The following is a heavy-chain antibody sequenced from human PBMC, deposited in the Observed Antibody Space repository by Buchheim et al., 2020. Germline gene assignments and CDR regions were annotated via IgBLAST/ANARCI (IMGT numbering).Heavy chain of an antibody. CDR1: GFTFSNYA. Sequence: EVQLLESGGGLVQPGGSLRLSCAASGFTFSNYAFSWVRQVPGRGLECVAATSGRGDETFYADFVKGRLSISKNFSKNTLFLQMNSLRAEDTAVYYCARADGRGWCSYDYWGQGTL. V-gene: IGHV3-23*01. D-gene: IGHD2-8*01. J-gene: IGHJ4*02. CDR3: ARADGRGWCSYDY. CDR2: TSGRGDET.